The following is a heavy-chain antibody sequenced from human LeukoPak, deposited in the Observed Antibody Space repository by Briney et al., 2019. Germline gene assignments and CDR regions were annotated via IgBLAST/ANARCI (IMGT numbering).Heavy chain of an antibody. D-gene: IGHD5-18*01. CDR2: IYYSGST. Sequence: SETLSLTCTVSGGSISSSSYYWGWIRQPPGKGLEWIGSIYYSGSTYYNPSLKSRVTIFVDTSKNRFSLKLSSVTAADTAVYYCARVTRHGYSYGYRYYYGMDVWGQGTLVTVSS. J-gene: IGHJ6*02. CDR3: ARVTRHGYSYGYRYYYGMDV. CDR1: GGSISSSSYY. V-gene: IGHV4-39*01.